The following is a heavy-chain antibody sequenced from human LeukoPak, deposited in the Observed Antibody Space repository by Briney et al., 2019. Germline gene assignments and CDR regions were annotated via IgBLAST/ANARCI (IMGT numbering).Heavy chain of an antibody. J-gene: IGHJ3*02. CDR2: IKPDGSYK. Sequence: PGGSLRLSCEASGFAFSTYWMIWVRQAPGKGLEWVANIKPDGSYKYYVDFVKGRFTISGDNGKNSLFLQMNSLRADDTAVYYCARAARGRQLGAFDIWGQGTMVTVSS. D-gene: IGHD5-24*01. CDR3: ARAARGRQLGAFDI. CDR1: GFAFSTYW. V-gene: IGHV3-7*05.